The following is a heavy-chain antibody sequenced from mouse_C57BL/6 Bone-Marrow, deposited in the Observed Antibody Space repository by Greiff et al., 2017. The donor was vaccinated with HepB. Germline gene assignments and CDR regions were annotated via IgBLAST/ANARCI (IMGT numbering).Heavy chain of an antibody. CDR2: IRLKSDNYAT. D-gene: IGHD4-1*01. J-gene: IGHJ2*01. CDR1: GFTFSNYW. V-gene: IGHV6-3*01. Sequence: DVKLVESGGGLVQPGGSMKLSCVASGFTFSNYWMNWVRQSPEKGLEWVAQIRLKSDNYATHYAESVKGRFTISRDDSKSSVYLQMNNLRAEDTGIYYCTTGTGYFDYWGQGTTLTVSS. CDR3: TTGTGYFDY.